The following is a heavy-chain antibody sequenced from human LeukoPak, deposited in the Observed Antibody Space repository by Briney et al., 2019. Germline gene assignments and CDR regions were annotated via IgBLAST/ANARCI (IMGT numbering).Heavy chain of an antibody. V-gene: IGHV4-59*08. CDR3: ARQWLGPRLACNSNNWFEH. CDR1: GGTINTYD. D-gene: IGHD5-18*01. Sequence: PSETLSLTCTVSGGTINTYDWAWIRQPPGKGLEWIGHINYRGNTNYNPSLKSRVTISVDTPNSQFSLKLISVTAADTAVYYCARQWLGPRLACNSNNWFEHWGQGTLVTVSS. CDR2: INYRGNT. J-gene: IGHJ5*02.